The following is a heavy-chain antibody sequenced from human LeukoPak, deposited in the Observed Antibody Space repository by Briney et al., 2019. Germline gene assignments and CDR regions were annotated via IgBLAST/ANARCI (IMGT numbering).Heavy chain of an antibody. D-gene: IGHD1-26*01. CDR2: INHSGST. CDR3: ARYQGGPFDY. J-gene: IGHJ4*02. Sequence: PETLSLTCAVYGGSFSGYYWSWIRQPPGKGLEWIGEINHSGSTNYNPSLKSRVTISVDTSKNQFSLKLSSVTAADTAVYYCARYQGGPFDYWGQGTLVTVSS. CDR1: GGSFSGYY. V-gene: IGHV4-34*01.